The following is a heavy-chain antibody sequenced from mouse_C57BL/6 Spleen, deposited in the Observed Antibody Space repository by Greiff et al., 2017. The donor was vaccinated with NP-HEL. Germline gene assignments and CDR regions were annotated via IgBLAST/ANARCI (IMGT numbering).Heavy chain of an antibody. CDR2: IDPSDSYT. J-gene: IGHJ1*03. CDR3: ARGAYDYDGRYWYFDV. Sequence: QVQLQQPGAELVRPGTSVKLSCKASGYTFTSYWMHWVKQRPGQGLEWIGVIDPSDSYTNYNQKFKGKATLTVDTSSSTAYMQLSSLTSEDSAVYYCARGAYDYDGRYWYFDVWGTGTTVTVSS. D-gene: IGHD2-4*01. V-gene: IGHV1-59*01. CDR1: GYTFTSYW.